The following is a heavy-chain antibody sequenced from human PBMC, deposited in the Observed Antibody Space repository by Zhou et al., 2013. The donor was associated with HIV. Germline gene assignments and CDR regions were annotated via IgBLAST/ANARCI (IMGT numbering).Heavy chain of an antibody. V-gene: IGHV1-2*02. CDR3: ARDWQFHVIFDDYYIDV. CDR2: INPETGNT. J-gene: IGHJ6*03. Sequence: QVHLVQSGAEVKKSGASVNVSCKASGYTFTDYYLHWVRQAPGQGLQWMGWINPETGNTNYAQTFKGRITMTSDTSINTAYMVLTGLKSNDTALYYCARDWQFHVIFDDYYIDVWAKGPRSSSP. D-gene: IGHD3-3*02. CDR1: GYTFTDYY.